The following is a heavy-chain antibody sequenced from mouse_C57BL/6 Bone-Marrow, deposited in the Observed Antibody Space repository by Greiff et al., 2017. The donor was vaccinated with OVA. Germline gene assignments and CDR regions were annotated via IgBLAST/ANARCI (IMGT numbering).Heavy chain of an antibody. CDR3: ARGGIYYDYDGYFDY. V-gene: IGHV5-16*01. CDR1: GFTFSDYY. D-gene: IGHD2-4*01. Sequence: EVQLVESEGGLVQPGSSMKLSCTASGFTFSDYYMAWVRQVPEKGLEWVANINHDGSSTYYLDSLKSRFIISRDNAKNILYLQMSSLKSEDTATYDCARGGIYYDYDGYFDYWGQGTTLTVSS. CDR2: INHDGSST. J-gene: IGHJ2*01.